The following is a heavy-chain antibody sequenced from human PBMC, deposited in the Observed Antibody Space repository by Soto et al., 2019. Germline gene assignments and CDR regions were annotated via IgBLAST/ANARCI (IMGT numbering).Heavy chain of an antibody. Sequence: SVKVSCKAPGYTLTSYYMHWVRQALGQGLEWMGIINPSGGITNYAQKFQGRVTMTRDTSTSTVYMELSSLRSEDTAVYYCAKNLVQHLRNRDYHCGMAFRGQGTTVTVSS. J-gene: IGHJ6*02. CDR2: INPSGGIT. CDR3: AKNLVQHLRNRDYHCGMAF. CDR1: GYTLTSYY. V-gene: IGHV1-46*03. D-gene: IGHD6-13*01.